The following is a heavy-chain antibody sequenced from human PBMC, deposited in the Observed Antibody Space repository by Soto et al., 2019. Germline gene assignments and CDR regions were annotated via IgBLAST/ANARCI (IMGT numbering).Heavy chain of an antibody. D-gene: IGHD2-2*01. CDR1: GGSISSSNW. Sequence: QVQLQESGPGLVKPSGTLSLTCAVSGGSISSSNWWSWVRQPPGKGLEWVGEIYHSGSTNYNPSLKSLVTISVDKSKNQFSLQLSSVTAADTAVYYCASSLGYCSSTSCYLGSWWGQGTLVTVSS. CDR2: IYHSGST. V-gene: IGHV4-4*02. J-gene: IGHJ4*02. CDR3: ASSLGYCSSTSCYLGSW.